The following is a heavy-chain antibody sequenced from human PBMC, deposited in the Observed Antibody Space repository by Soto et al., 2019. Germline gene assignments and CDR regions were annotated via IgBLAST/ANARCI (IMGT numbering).Heavy chain of an antibody. CDR1: GYSFTSYW. J-gene: IGHJ5*02. CDR2: IYPGDSDT. Sequence: GESLKISFKGSGYSFTSYWIGCVRQMPGKVLEWMVIIYPGDSDTRYSPAFQGQVTISADKSISTAYLPWSSLKDSDTAMYYCARYCSSTSCPFDPWGQGNLVTASS. D-gene: IGHD2-2*01. CDR3: ARYCSSTSCPFDP. V-gene: IGHV5-51*01.